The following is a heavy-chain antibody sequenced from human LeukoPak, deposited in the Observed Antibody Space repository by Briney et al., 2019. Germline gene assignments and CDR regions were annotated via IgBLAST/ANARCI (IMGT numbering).Heavy chain of an antibody. CDR3: ARAPYSSSWYVRRYFDY. Sequence: ASVKVSCKASGYTFTSYGISWVRQAPGQGLEWMGWISAYNGNTNYAQKLQGRVTMTTDTSTSTAYMELSSLRSEDTAVYYCARAPYSSSWYVRRYFDYWGQGTLVTVSS. J-gene: IGHJ4*02. D-gene: IGHD6-13*01. CDR2: ISAYNGNT. CDR1: GYTFTSYG. V-gene: IGHV1-18*01.